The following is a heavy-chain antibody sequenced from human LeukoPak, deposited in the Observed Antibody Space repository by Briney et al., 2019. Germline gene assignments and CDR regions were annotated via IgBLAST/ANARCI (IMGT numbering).Heavy chain of an antibody. CDR3: ARAQYCSGGSCYGDY. D-gene: IGHD2-15*01. J-gene: IGHJ4*02. Sequence: GRSLRLSYAASGFTFSSYAMHWVRQAPGKGLEWVAVISYDGSNKYYADSVKGRFTISRDNSKNTLYLQMNSLRAEDTAVYYCARAQYCSGGSCYGDYWGQGTLVTVSS. V-gene: IGHV3-30-3*01. CDR1: GFTFSSYA. CDR2: ISYDGSNK.